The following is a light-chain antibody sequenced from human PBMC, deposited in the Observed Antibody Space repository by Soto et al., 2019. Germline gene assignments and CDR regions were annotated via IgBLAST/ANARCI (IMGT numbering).Light chain of an antibody. CDR1: QTITSNF. CDR2: GAS. CDR3: QQFGSSLPIT. J-gene: IGKJ5*01. V-gene: IGKV3-20*01. Sequence: EIVLTQSPVTLSLSPWERATLSCRASQTITSNFLAWYQLKPAQAPRLLIYGASSRATGIPDRFTGSGSGTDFTLTITRLEPEDFAVYYCQQFGSSLPITFGQGTRLEI.